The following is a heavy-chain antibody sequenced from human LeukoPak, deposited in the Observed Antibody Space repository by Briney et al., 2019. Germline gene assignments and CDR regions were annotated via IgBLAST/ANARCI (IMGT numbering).Heavy chain of an antibody. J-gene: IGHJ3*02. V-gene: IGHV3-30*18. CDR2: ISYDGSNK. Sequence: GGSLRLSCAASGFTFSSYGMHWVRQAPGKGLEWVAVISYDGSNKYYADPVKGRFTISRDNSKNTLYLQTNSLRAEDTAVYYCAKDHSTTYYYDSSGFYDAFDIWGQGTMVTVSS. CDR1: GFTFSSYG. D-gene: IGHD3-22*01. CDR3: AKDHSTTYYYDSSGFYDAFDI.